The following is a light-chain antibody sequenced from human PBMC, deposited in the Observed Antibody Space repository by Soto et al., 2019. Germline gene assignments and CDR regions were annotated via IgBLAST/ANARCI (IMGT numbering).Light chain of an antibody. CDR1: NSNIGGNY. CDR2: LNN. J-gene: IGLJ2*01. V-gene: IGLV1-47*02. Sequence: QSALTQPPSASGTPGQRVSISCSGTNSNIGGNYVYWYQHVPGKAPKLLISLNNQRPSGVPDRFSGSKSGTSASLAISGLRSEDEAHYYCAAWDDSLSGPVFGGGTKVTVL. CDR3: AAWDDSLSGPV.